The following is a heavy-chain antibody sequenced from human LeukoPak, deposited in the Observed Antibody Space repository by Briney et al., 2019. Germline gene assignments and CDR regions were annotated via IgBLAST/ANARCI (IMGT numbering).Heavy chain of an antibody. CDR3: ARAAFGEDDSSGYPNWFDP. Sequence: PSETLSLTCAVYGGSSSGYYWSWIRQPPGKGLEWIGEINHSGSTNYNPSLKSRVTISVDTSKNQFSLKLSSVTAADTAVYYCARAAFGEDDSSGYPNWFDPWGQGTLVTVSS. CDR1: GGSSSGYY. J-gene: IGHJ5*02. V-gene: IGHV4-34*01. D-gene: IGHD3-22*01. CDR2: INHSGST.